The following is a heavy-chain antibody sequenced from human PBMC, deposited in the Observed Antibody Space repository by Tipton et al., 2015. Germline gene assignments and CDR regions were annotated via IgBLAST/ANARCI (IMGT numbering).Heavy chain of an antibody. Sequence: SLRLSCSASGFTFSNYALHWVRQAPGKGLEYVSAISSSGTTTFYADSVKGRFNISRDNSKNTLYLQMNSLRAEDTAVYYCAKEGSSWYYYYYGMDVWGQGTTVTVSS. D-gene: IGHD6-13*01. J-gene: IGHJ6*02. V-gene: IGHV3-64*04. CDR3: AKEGSSWYYYYYGMDV. CDR2: ISSSGTTT. CDR1: GFTFSNYA.